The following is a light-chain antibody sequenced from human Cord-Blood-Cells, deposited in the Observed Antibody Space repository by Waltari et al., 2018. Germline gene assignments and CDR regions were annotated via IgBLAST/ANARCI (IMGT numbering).Light chain of an antibody. J-gene: IGKJ1*01. CDR2: AAS. V-gene: IGKV1-39*01. CDR1: QGNSSY. CDR3: QQSYSTTWT. Sequence: DIQMTQSPSSLSASVRDRVTITFRASQGNSSYLNWYQKKQGKAPKLLIYAASSVQMCVPSRFSDSGSGTDFTLTISSLQPEDFATYYCQQSYSTTWTFGQGTKVEIK.